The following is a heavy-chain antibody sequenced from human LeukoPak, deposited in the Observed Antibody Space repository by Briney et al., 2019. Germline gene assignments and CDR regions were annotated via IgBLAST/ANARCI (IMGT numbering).Heavy chain of an antibody. J-gene: IGHJ4*02. CDR3: ARGIFWEQAFDY. CDR1: GGSVSSGDYC. V-gene: IGHV4-61*08. D-gene: IGHD1-26*01. CDR2: IYYSGST. Sequence: SETLSLTCTVSGGSVSSGDYCWSWIRQPPGKDLEWIGYIYYSGSTSYNPSLKSRVTISVDTSKNQFSLKLSSVTAADTAVYYCARGIFWEQAFDYWGQGTLVTVSS.